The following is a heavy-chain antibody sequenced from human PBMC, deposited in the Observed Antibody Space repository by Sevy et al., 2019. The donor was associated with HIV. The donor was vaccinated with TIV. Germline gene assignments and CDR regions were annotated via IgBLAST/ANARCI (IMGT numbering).Heavy chain of an antibody. J-gene: IGHJ6*02. CDR2: ISFDVDYV. Sequence: GGSLRLSCAASGFTFSSFGLHWVRQAPGKGLEWVASISFDVDYVYYADSVKGRFTISRDNSKNILYLQMNSLRVEDTALYYCAMDGGNAPQYYGMDVWGQGTTVTVSS. D-gene: IGHD3-16*01. V-gene: IGHV3-30*03. CDR1: GFTFSSFG. CDR3: AMDGGNAPQYYGMDV.